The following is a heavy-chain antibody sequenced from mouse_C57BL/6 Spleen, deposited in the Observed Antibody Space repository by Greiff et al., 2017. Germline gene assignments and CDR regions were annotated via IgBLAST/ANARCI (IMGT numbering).Heavy chain of an antibody. CDR2: IAPNSCGT. CDR3: AREVYYGTTGDD. D-gene: IGHD2-1*01. CDR1: GYTFTSYW. V-gene: IGHV1-72*01. J-gene: IGHJ2*01. Sequence: VQLQQPGAELVKPVASVKLSCKASGYTFTSYWMPWVKPRPGRGLEWIGRIAPNSCGTTYNETFTSKATLTVDKPTSTAYMQLSSRTSEDSAVYYGAREVYYGTTGDDWGQGTTLTVSS.